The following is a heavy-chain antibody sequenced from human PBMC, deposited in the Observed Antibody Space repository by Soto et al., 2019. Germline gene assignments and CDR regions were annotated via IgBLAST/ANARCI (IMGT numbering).Heavy chain of an antibody. Sequence: ASVKVSCKASGYTFTSHYMHWVRQAPAQGLEWMGLINPSSGSTSYAQSFQVRGTMTRDTTTSTVVMDLGSLRSEDTAQYYHPPAWGYWGEGTLVTVSS. CDR2: INPSSGST. V-gene: IGHV1-46*01. CDR1: GYTFTSHY. CDR3: PPAWGY. J-gene: IGHJ4*01. D-gene: IGHD7-27*01.